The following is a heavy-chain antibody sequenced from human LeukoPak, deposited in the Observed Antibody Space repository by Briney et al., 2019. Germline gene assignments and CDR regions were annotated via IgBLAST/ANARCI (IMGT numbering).Heavy chain of an antibody. V-gene: IGHV3-23*01. D-gene: IGHD5-18*01. CDR1: GFTFSSYA. J-gene: IGHJ5*02. CDR3: ARAHTPMFKVNWFDP. Sequence: PGGSLRLSCAASGFTFSSYAMSWVRQAPGKGLEWVSAISGSGGSTYYADSVKGRFTISRDNSKNTLYLQMNSLRAEDTAVYYCARAHTPMFKVNWFDPWGQGTLVTVSS. CDR2: ISGSGGST.